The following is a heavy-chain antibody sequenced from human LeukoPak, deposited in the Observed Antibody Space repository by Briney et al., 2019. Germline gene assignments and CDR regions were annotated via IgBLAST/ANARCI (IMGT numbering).Heavy chain of an antibody. D-gene: IGHD2-2*01. CDR2: ISAYNGNT. J-gene: IGHJ6*02. CDR1: GYTFTSYG. Sequence: APVKVSCKASGYTFTSYGISWVRQAPGQGLEWMGWISAYNGNTNYAQKLQGRVTMTTDTSTSTAYMELRSLRSDDTAVYYCARGCSSTSCFDYYYYGMDVWGQGTTVTVSS. V-gene: IGHV1-18*01. CDR3: ARGCSSTSCFDYYYYGMDV.